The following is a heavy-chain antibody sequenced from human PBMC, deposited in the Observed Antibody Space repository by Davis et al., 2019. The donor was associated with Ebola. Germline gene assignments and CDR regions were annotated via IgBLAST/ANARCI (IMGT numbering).Heavy chain of an antibody. CDR1: GFTFSSYA. Sequence: GESLKISCAASGFTFSSYAMSWVRQAPGKGLEWVSGISGSGDSTYYAESVKGRVTISRDNPKKTLYLQMNSLRAEDTAVYYCAKMRTSGSYYIVGYFDYWGQGTLVTVSS. CDR2: ISGSGDST. CDR3: AKMRTSGSYYIVGYFDY. V-gene: IGHV3-23*01. J-gene: IGHJ4*02. D-gene: IGHD1-26*01.